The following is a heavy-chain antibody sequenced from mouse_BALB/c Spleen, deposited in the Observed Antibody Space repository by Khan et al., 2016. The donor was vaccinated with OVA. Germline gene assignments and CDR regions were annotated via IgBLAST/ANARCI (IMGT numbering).Heavy chain of an antibody. CDR1: GYSITSGYS. CDR2: IHYSGST. D-gene: IGHD2-4*01. Sequence: VQLKQSGPDLVKPSQSLSLTCTVTGYSITSGYSWHWIRQFPGNKLEWMGYIHYSGSTNYNPSLKSRISITRDTSKNQFFLQLNSVSTEDTATYYCARRDDYDGEFAYWGQGTLVTVSA. J-gene: IGHJ3*01. CDR3: ARRDDYDGEFAY. V-gene: IGHV3-1*02.